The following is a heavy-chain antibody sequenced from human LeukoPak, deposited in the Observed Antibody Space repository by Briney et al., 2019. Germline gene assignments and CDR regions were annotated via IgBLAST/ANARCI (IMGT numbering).Heavy chain of an antibody. V-gene: IGHV3-30-3*01. CDR1: GFTFSSYV. CDR2: ISYDGSNK. CDR3: ARDSSNYYDSSGCQEPDY. D-gene: IGHD3-22*01. Sequence: QPGRSLRLSCAASGFTFSSYVMHWVRQAPGKGLEWVAVISYDGSNKYYADSVKGRFNISRENSKNTMYLQMNSLRAEDTAVYYCARDSSNYYDSSGCQEPDYWGQGTLVTVSS. J-gene: IGHJ4*02.